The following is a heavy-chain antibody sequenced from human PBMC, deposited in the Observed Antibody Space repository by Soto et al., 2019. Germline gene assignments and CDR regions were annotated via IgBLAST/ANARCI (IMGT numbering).Heavy chain of an antibody. D-gene: IGHD4-17*01. CDR3: ARAQYGDYSYYGMDV. CDR1: GGTFSSYT. J-gene: IGHJ6*02. Sequence: ASVKVSCKASGGTFSSYTISWVRQAPGQGLEWMGRIIPILGIANYAQKFQGRVTITADKSTSTAYMELSSLRSEDTAVYYCARAQYGDYSYYGMDVWGQGTTVTVSS. CDR2: IIPILGIA. V-gene: IGHV1-69*02.